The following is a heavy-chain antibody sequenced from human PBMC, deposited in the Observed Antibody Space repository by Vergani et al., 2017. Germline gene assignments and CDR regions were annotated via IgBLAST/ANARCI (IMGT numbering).Heavy chain of an antibody. CDR1: GFSFSSYS. D-gene: IGHD4-11*01. J-gene: IGHJ5*02. CDR3: ARDYSGWFDP. Sequence: EVQLVESGGGLVQPGGSLRLSCAASGFSFSSYSMNWVCQAPGKGLEWVSYISSSSSTIYYADSVKGRFTISRDNAKNSLYLQMNSLRAEDTAVYYCARDYSGWFDPWGQGTLVTVSS. V-gene: IGHV3-48*01. CDR2: ISSSSSTI.